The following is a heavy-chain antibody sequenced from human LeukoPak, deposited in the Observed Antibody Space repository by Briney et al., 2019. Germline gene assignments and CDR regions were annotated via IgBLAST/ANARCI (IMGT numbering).Heavy chain of an antibody. CDR3: VRQGTVGEFDY. J-gene: IGHJ4*02. Sequence: GGSLRLSCAASGFTFSGYAMNWVRQAPGKGLVWVSRIKSDGSMTNYADSVKGRFTISRDNAKNTLYVQMNSLRAEDTAVYYCVRQGTVGEFDYWGQGTLVTVSS. CDR1: GFTFSGYA. V-gene: IGHV3-74*01. CDR2: IKSDGSMT. D-gene: IGHD1-26*01.